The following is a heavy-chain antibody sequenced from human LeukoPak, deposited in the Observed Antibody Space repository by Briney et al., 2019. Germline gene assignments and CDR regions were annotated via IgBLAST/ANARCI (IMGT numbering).Heavy chain of an antibody. Sequence: SETLSLTCTVSGGSISSYYWSWIRQPPGNGLEWIGYIYYSGSTNYNPSLKSRVTISVDTSKNQFSLKLSSVTAADTAVYYCARMYSSSSEYNWFDPWGQGTLVTVSS. J-gene: IGHJ5*02. CDR3: ARMYSSSSEYNWFDP. D-gene: IGHD6-6*01. CDR1: GGSISSYY. CDR2: IYYSGST. V-gene: IGHV4-59*01.